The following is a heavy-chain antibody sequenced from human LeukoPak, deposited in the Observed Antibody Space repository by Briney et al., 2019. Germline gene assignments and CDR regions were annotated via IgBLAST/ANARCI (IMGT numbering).Heavy chain of an antibody. J-gene: IGHJ6*03. CDR3: AHSRGILTNWYYYYMDV. D-gene: IGHD3-9*01. Sequence: SGPTLVNPTQTLTLTCTFSGFSISTSGVGVGWIRQPPGKALEWLALTSWDDDKRYSPSLKSRLTITKVTSKNQVVLRMTNMDPVDTATYYCAHSRGILTNWYYYYMDVWGKGTTVTVSS. CDR1: GFSISTSGVG. CDR2: TSWDDDK. V-gene: IGHV2-5*02.